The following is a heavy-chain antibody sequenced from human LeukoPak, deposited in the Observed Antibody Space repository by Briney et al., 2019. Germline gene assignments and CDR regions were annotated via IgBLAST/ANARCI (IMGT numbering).Heavy chain of an antibody. Sequence: PGGSLRLSCAASGFTFSSYSMNWVRQAPGKGLEWVSSISSSSSYIYYADSVKGRFTISRDNAKNPLYLQMNSLRAEDTAVYYCAKKSMIVVVLPAFDIWGQGTMVTVSS. CDR3: AKKSMIVVVLPAFDI. D-gene: IGHD3-22*01. CDR1: GFTFSSYS. V-gene: IGHV3-21*01. J-gene: IGHJ3*02. CDR2: ISSSSSYI.